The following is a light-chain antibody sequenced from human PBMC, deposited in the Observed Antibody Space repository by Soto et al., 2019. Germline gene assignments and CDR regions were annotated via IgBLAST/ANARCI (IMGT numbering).Light chain of an antibody. CDR3: SSYTTSSNYV. J-gene: IGLJ1*01. V-gene: IGLV2-14*01. Sequence: QSALTQPASVSGSPGQSITISCTGTSSDVGSYNFVSWYQQLPGKAPKLMIYEVSNRPSGVSNRFSGSKSGNTASLTISGLQAEEEADYCCSSYTTSSNYVFGSGTKVTVL. CDR2: EVS. CDR1: SSDVGSYNF.